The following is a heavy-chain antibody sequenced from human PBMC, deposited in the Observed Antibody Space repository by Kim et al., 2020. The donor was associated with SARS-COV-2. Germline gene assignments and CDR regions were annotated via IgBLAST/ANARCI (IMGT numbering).Heavy chain of an antibody. V-gene: IGHV3-21*01. Sequence: GGSLRLSCAASGFTFSSYSMNWVRQAPGKGLEWVSSISSSSSYIYYADSVKGRFTISRDNAKNSLYLQMNSLRAEDTAVYYCARDSALGYYDSSGYSPEGFDYWGQGTLVTVSS. CDR1: GFTFSSYS. D-gene: IGHD3-22*01. CDR3: ARDSALGYYDSSGYSPEGFDY. J-gene: IGHJ4*02. CDR2: ISSSSSYI.